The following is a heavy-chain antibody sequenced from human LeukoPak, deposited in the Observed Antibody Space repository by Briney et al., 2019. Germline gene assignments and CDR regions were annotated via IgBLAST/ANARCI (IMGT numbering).Heavy chain of an antibody. CDR1: GFTFSDYY. V-gene: IGHV3-11*04. J-gene: IGHJ4*02. CDR3: ARAPSAAAGTPHFDY. D-gene: IGHD6-13*01. Sequence: MPGGSLRLSCAASGFTFSDYYMSWIRQAPGKGLEWVSYISSSGSTIYYADSVKGRFTISRDNARNSLYLQMNSLRAEDTAVYYCARAPSAAAGTPHFDYWGQGTLVTVSS. CDR2: ISSSGSTI.